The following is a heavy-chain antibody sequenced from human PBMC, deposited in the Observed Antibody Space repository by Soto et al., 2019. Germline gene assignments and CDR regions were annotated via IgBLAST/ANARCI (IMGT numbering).Heavy chain of an antibody. CDR2: INPSGGST. CDR1: GYTFTSYY. D-gene: IGHD4-17*01. V-gene: IGHV1-46*03. J-gene: IGHJ4*02. Sequence: EASVKVSCKASGYTFTSYYMHWVRQAPGQGLEWMGIINPSGGSTSYAQKFQGRVTMTRDTSTSTVYMELSSLRSEDAAVYYCARDYGAYDFDYWGQGTLVTVSS. CDR3: ARDYGAYDFDY.